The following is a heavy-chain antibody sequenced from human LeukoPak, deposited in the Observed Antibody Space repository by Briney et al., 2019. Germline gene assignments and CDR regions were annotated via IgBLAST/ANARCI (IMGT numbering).Heavy chain of an antibody. J-gene: IGHJ4*02. D-gene: IGHD2-8*01. CDR2: IRYDGSNK. CDR3: AKALGLVFTNALFDC. V-gene: IGHV3-30*02. CDR1: GFTFSSYG. Sequence: PGGSLRLSCAASGFTFSSYGMHWVRQAPGKGLEWVAFIRYDGSNKYYADSVKGRFTISRDNSKNTLYLQMNCLRAEEMSVYFCAKALGLVFTNALFDCGSQGSLVTVSS.